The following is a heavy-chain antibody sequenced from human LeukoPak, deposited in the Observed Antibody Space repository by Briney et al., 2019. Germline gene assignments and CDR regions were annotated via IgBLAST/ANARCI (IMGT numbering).Heavy chain of an antibody. CDR3: AKEPPSHPNYYDSSGYLDY. J-gene: IGHJ4*02. V-gene: IGHV3-30*18. Sequence: GRSLRLSCAASGFTFSSYGMHWVRQAPGKGLEWVAVISYDGSNKYYADSVKGRFTISRDNSKNTLYLQMNSLRAEDTAVYYCAKEPPSHPNYYDSSGYLDYWGQGTLVTVSS. CDR2: ISYDGSNK. CDR1: GFTFSSYG. D-gene: IGHD3-22*01.